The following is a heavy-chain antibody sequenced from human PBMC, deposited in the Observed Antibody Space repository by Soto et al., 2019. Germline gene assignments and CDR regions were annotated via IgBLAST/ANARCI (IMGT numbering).Heavy chain of an antibody. V-gene: IGHV1-3*01. CDR3: ARAGWFGEGYFDF. CDR2: INAGNGHT. D-gene: IGHD3-10*01. CDR1: GYTFVMYA. J-gene: IGHJ4*02. Sequence: QVQLVQSGAEVQKPGASVKVSCKASGYTFVMYAMHWVRQAPGQRLEWMGWINAGNGHTRYSQKFQGRVTITRDTSARTVYMEMSSLRSEDTAAYYCARAGWFGEGYFDFWGQGTPVTVSS.